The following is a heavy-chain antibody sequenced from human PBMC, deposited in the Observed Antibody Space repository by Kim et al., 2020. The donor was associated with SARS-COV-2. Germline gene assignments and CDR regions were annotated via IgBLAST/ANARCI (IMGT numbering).Heavy chain of an antibody. V-gene: IGHV4-34*01. CDR3: ARGQHTPIAARLHLFDY. J-gene: IGHJ4*01. D-gene: IGHD6-6*01. Sequence: SETLSLTCAVYGGSFSGYYWSWIRQPPGKGLEWIGEINHSGSTNYNPSLKSRVTISVDTSKNQFSLKLSSVTAADTAVYYCARGQHTPIAARLHLFDYWG. CDR2: INHSGST. CDR1: GGSFSGYY.